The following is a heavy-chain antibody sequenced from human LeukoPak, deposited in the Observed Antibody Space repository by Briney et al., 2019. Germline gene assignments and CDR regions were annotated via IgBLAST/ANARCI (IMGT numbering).Heavy chain of an antibody. CDR3: AKGYGSGSYHQINWFDP. J-gene: IGHJ5*02. V-gene: IGHV3-23*01. CDR1: GFTFSSYA. D-gene: IGHD3-10*01. Sequence: PGGSLRLSCAASGFTFSSYAMSWVRQAPGKGLEWVSAISGSGGSTYYADSVKGRFTISRDNSKNTLYLQMNSLRAEDTAVYYCAKGYGSGSYHQINWFDPWGQGTLVTVSS. CDR2: ISGSGGST.